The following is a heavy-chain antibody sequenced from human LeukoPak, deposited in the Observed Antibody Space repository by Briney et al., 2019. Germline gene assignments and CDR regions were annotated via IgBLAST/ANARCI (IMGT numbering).Heavy chain of an antibody. J-gene: IGHJ5*02. CDR3: ASYSYGLQDWFDP. CDR1: GVPVSSGSYY. D-gene: IGHD5-18*01. CDR2: IYYSGIT. Sequence: PSETLSLTCTVSGVPVSSGSYYWSWIRQPPGKGLEWIGYIYYSGITNYNPSLKGRVTMSIDTSKNQFSLKLSCVTAADTAVYYCASYSYGLQDWFDPWGQGTLVTVSS. V-gene: IGHV4-61*01.